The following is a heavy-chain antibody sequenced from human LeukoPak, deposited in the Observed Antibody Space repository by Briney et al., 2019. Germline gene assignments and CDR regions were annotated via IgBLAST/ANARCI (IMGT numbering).Heavy chain of an antibody. Sequence: GASVKVSCKASGGTFSTSAISWVRQAPGQGLEWMGRILPILQLPNYAQKFQGRVSITADTSTSTAYMELSSLRSEDTAVYYCASGDVVGPTSNFDYWGQGTLVSVSS. CDR2: ILPILQLP. D-gene: IGHD1-26*01. J-gene: IGHJ4*02. CDR1: GGTFSTSA. CDR3: ASGDVVGPTSNFDY. V-gene: IGHV1-69*04.